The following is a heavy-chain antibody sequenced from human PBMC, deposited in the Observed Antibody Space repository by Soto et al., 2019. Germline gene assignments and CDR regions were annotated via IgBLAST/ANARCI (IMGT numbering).Heavy chain of an antibody. V-gene: IGHV1-69*01. J-gene: IGHJ4*02. D-gene: IGHD5-18*01. CDR1: GGIFSSNA. CDR2: ILPIFDTT. CDR3: ATGGRGYSSAPRFYFEY. Sequence: QVQLVQSGAEVQKPGSSVKVSCQASGGIFSSNAISWVRQAPGQGLEWMGGILPIFDTTHYEQKFKGRVTITADASTSTAYMELSSLKSEDTALYYCATGGRGYSSAPRFYFEYWGQGTLVTVSS.